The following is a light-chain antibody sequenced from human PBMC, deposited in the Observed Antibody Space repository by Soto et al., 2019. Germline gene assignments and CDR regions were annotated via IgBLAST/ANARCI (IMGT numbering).Light chain of an antibody. CDR1: SSNIGSNY. V-gene: IGLV1-47*01. J-gene: IGLJ2*01. CDR2: RNN. Sequence: QSVLTQPPSASGTPGQRVTISCSGSSSNIGSNYVYWYQQLPGTAPKLLIYRNNQRPSGVPDRFPGSKSGTSASLAISGLRSEDEADYYCAAWDDSLSGPGFGGGTKLTVL. CDR3: AAWDDSLSGPG.